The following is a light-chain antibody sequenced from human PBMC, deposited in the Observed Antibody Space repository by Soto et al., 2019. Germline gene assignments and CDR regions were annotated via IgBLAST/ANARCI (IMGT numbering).Light chain of an antibody. CDR2: NND. CDR3: ATWDDTLNGVV. V-gene: IGLV1-44*01. Sequence: QSVLTQPPSPSGTPGQRVTISCSGSSSDIGSSTVTWYQQLPGTAPKLLIYNNDQRPPVVPDRFSGSKSGTSASLAISGLQSEDEAEYYCATWDDTLNGVVFGGGTKLTVL. CDR1: SSDIGSST. J-gene: IGLJ2*01.